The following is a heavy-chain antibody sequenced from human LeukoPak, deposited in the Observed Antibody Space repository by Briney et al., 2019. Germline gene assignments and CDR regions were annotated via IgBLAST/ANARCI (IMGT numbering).Heavy chain of an antibody. V-gene: IGHV4-34*01. CDR2: INHSGST. J-gene: IGHJ4*02. D-gene: IGHD1-26*01. CDR3: ASTTYRRFDY. CDR1: GGSFSGYY. Sequence: SETLSLTCAVYGGSFSGYYWSWIRQPPVKGLEWIREINHSGSTNYSPSLKSRVTISVDTSKNQFSLKLSSVTAADTAVYYCASTTYRRFDYWGQGTLVTVSS.